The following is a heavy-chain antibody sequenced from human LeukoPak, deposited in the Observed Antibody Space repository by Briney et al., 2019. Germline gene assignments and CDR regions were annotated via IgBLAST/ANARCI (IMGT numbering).Heavy chain of an antibody. D-gene: IGHD3-9*01. Sequence: GGSLRLSCAASGFTFSSYAMSWVRRAPGKGLEWVSAISGSGGSTYYADSVKGRFTISRDNSKNTLYLQMNSLRAEDTAVYYCTLVTAKTYYFDYWGQGTLATVSS. CDR1: GFTFSSYA. CDR3: TLVTAKTYYFDY. V-gene: IGHV3-23*01. J-gene: IGHJ4*02. CDR2: ISGSGGST.